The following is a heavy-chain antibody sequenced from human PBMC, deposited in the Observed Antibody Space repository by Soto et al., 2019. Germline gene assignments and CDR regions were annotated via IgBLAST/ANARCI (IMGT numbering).Heavy chain of an antibody. CDR3: AKALLGRNFDY. CDR1: GFTFSSYG. Sequence: QVQLVESGGGVVQPGRSLRLSCAASGFTFSSYGMHWVRQAPGKGLEWVAVISYDGSNKYYADSVKGRFTISRDNSKNTLYLQMNRLRAEDTAVYYCAKALLGRNFDYWGQGTLVTFSS. V-gene: IGHV3-30*18. CDR2: ISYDGSNK. J-gene: IGHJ4*02. D-gene: IGHD7-27*01.